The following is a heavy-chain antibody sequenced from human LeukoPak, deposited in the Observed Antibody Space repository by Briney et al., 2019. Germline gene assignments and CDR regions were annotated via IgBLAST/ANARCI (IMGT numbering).Heavy chain of an antibody. V-gene: IGHV4-30-4*08. CDR1: GGSFSGYY. J-gene: IGHJ5*02. CDR2: MYYSGST. D-gene: IGHD3-22*01. CDR3: ARPYYYDSRIDP. Sequence: SETLSLTCAVYGGSFSGYYWSWIRQPPGKGLEWIAYMYYSGSTYYNPSLKSRVTMSADTSKNQLSLKLSSVTAADTAVYYCARPYYYDSRIDPWGQGILVTVSS.